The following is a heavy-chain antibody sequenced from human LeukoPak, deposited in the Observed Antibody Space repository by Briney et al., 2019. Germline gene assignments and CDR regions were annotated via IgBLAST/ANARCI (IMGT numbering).Heavy chain of an antibody. CDR1: GGLISISTYY. CDR2: IYYSGST. J-gene: IGHJ5*02. V-gene: IGHV4-39*06. D-gene: IGHD3-22*01. CDR3: ARDVPPNYYYDSSGPRLNWFDP. Sequence: SETLSLTCTASGGLISISTYYWGWIRQPPGQGLEWIGSIYYSGSTYYNPSLKSRVTISVNTSKNQFPLKLSSVTAADTAVYYCARDVPPNYYYDSSGPRLNWFDPWGQGTLVSVSS.